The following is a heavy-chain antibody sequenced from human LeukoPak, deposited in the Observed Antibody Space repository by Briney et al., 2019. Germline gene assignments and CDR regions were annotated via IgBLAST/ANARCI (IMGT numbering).Heavy chain of an antibody. J-gene: IGHJ4*02. D-gene: IGHD3-3*01. Sequence: SVKVSCKASGYTFTSYGISWVRQAPGQGLEWMGRIIPILGIANYAQKFQGRVTITADKSTSTAYMELSSLRSEDTAVYYCARDLRRYDFWSERGNFDYWGQGTLVTVSS. CDR1: GYTFTSYG. V-gene: IGHV1-69*04. CDR2: IIPILGIA. CDR3: ARDLRRYDFWSERGNFDY.